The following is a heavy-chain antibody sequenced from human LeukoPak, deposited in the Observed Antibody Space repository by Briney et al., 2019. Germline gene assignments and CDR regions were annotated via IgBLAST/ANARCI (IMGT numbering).Heavy chain of an antibody. CDR2: ISSSGGST. Sequence: PGGSLRLSCAASGFTFTSYAMSWVRQAPRKGLEWVSAISSSGGSTYYADSVKGRFTISRDNSKNSLYLQMNSLRAEDTAVYYCARRPLNYYGMDVWGQGTTVTVSS. J-gene: IGHJ6*02. CDR1: GFTFTSYA. CDR3: ARRPLNYYGMDV. V-gene: IGHV3-23*01.